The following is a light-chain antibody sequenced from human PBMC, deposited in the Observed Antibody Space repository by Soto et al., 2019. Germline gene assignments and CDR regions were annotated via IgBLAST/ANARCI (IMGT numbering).Light chain of an antibody. Sequence: EIGMTQSPATLSLSPEERATLSCRASQSVSSYLAWYQQKPGQAPRLLIYDASNRATGIPARFSGSGSGTDFTLTISSLEPEDFAVYYCQQRSNWPPMLTFGGGTKVEIK. CDR2: DAS. CDR1: QSVSSY. CDR3: QQRSNWPPMLT. V-gene: IGKV3-11*01. J-gene: IGKJ4*01.